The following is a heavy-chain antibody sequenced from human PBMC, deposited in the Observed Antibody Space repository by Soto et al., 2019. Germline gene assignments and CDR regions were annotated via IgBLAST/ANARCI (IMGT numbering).Heavy chain of an antibody. Sequence: EVQLVESGGGLVQPGRSLRLSCAASGFTFDDYAMHWVRQAPGKGLEWVSGISWNSGSIGYADSVKGRFTISRDNAKNSLYLQMNSLRAEDTALYYCAKEYSSGYYPIFDYWGQGTLVTVSS. CDR1: GFTFDDYA. J-gene: IGHJ4*02. D-gene: IGHD3-22*01. CDR3: AKEYSSGYYPIFDY. CDR2: ISWNSGSI. V-gene: IGHV3-9*01.